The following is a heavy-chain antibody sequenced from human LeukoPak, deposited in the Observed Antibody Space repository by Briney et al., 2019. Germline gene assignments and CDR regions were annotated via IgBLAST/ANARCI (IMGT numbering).Heavy chain of an antibody. CDR3: ARDHYLGQQLVREWFDP. D-gene: IGHD6-13*01. CDR2: IYTSGST. Sequence: PSETLSLTCTVSGGSISSYYWSWIRQPAGKGLEWIGRIYTSGSTNYNPSLKSRVTMSVDTSKNQFSLKLSSVTAADTAVYYCARDHYLGQQLVREWFDPWGQGTLVTVSS. V-gene: IGHV4-4*07. CDR1: GGSISSYY. J-gene: IGHJ5*02.